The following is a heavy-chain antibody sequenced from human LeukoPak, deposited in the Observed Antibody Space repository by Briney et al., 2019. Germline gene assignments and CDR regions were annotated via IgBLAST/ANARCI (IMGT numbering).Heavy chain of an antibody. J-gene: IGHJ4*02. CDR1: GFSLTTPGLG. CDR2: IYWNDDK. CDR3: AYDIAAAGYDY. Sequence: SGPTLVKPTQTLTLTCTFSGFSLTTPGLGVGWIRQPPGEALEWLALIYWNDDKRYNPSLKTRLTITKDTSKNQVVLTVTNMDPVDTATYYCAYDIAAAGYDYWGQGTLVTVSS. V-gene: IGHV2-5*01. D-gene: IGHD6-13*01.